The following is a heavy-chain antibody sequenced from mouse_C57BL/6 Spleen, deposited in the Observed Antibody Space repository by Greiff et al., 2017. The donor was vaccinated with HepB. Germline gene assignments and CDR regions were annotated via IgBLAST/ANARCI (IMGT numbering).Heavy chain of an antibody. J-gene: IGHJ4*01. CDR2: INPSSGYT. CDR3: ARYYYGNYDAMDY. V-gene: IGHV1-7*01. Sequence: VQLQQSGAELAKPGASVKLSCKASGYTLTSYWMHWVKQRPGQGLEWIGYINPSSGYTKYNQKFKDKATLTADKSSSTAYMQLSSLTYEDSAVYYCARYYYGNYDAMDYWGQGTSVTVSS. CDR1: GYTLTSYW. D-gene: IGHD2-1*01.